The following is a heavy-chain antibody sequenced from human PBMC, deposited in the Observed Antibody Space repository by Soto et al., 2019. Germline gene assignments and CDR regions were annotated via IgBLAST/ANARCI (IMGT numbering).Heavy chain of an antibody. V-gene: IGHV4-4*02. Sequence: PSETLCLTCAVSGGSISTSNWWSWVRQPPGKGLEWIGEVYRTGSTNYNPSLESRLTISVDKSKNQFSLKLTSVTAADTAVYYCARARATIAAAAIFDCWGQGTLVTVSS. D-gene: IGHD6-13*01. CDR2: VYRTGST. CDR1: GGSISTSNW. J-gene: IGHJ4*02. CDR3: ARARATIAAAAIFDC.